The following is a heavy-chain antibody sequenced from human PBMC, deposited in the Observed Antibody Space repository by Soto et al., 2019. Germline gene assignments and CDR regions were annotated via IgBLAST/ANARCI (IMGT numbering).Heavy chain of an antibody. Sequence: QVQLVQSGAEVQKPGSSVKVSCKASGGTFSSYTISWVRQAPGQGLEWMGRIIPILGIANYAQKFQGRVTITADKSTSTAYMELSSLRSEDTAVYYCARDRRSGWYYFDYWGQGTLVTVSS. J-gene: IGHJ4*02. V-gene: IGHV1-69*08. CDR1: GGTFSSYT. D-gene: IGHD6-19*01. CDR2: IIPILGIA. CDR3: ARDRRSGWYYFDY.